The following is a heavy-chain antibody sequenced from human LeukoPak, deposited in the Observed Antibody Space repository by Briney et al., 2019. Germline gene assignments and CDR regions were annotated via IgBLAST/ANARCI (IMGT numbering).Heavy chain of an antibody. CDR3: ARLRLGATAIDY. J-gene: IGHJ4*02. CDR2: IYHSGST. CDR1: GYSISSGYY. D-gene: IGHD1-26*01. Sequence: PSETLSLTCAVSGYSISSGYYWGWIRQPPGKGLEWIGSIYHSGSTYYNPSLKSRVTISVDTSKNQLSLKLSSVTAADTAVYYCARLRLGATAIDYWGQGTLVTVSS. V-gene: IGHV4-38-2*01.